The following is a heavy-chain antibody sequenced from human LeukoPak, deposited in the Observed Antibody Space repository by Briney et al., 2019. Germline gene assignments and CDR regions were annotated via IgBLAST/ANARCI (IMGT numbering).Heavy chain of an antibody. CDR3: ARALIPQVGATSAGFVY. CDR2: ISYDGSNK. Sequence: GGSLRLSCAASGFTFRTYGMHWVRQAPGKGLEWVAVISYDGSNKYYADSVKGRFTISRDNSKNTLYLQMNSLRGEDTAVYYCARALIPQVGATSAGFVYWGQGTLVTVSS. J-gene: IGHJ4*02. CDR1: GFTFRTYG. D-gene: IGHD1-26*01. V-gene: IGHV3-30*03.